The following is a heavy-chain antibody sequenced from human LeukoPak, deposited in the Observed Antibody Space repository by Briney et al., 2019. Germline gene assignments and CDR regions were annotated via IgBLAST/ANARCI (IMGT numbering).Heavy chain of an antibody. CDR2: ISYDGSNK. CDR1: GFTFSSYA. D-gene: IGHD3-3*01. V-gene: IGHV3-30-3*01. CDR3: ARDHFGVVIRHLGYYYHGMGV. Sequence: GGSLRLSCAASGFTFSSYAMHWVRQAPGKGLEWVAVISYDGSNKYYADSVKGRFTISRDNAKNSLYLQMNSLRAEDTAVYYCARDHFGVVIRHLGYYYHGMGVWGQGTTVTVSS. J-gene: IGHJ6*02.